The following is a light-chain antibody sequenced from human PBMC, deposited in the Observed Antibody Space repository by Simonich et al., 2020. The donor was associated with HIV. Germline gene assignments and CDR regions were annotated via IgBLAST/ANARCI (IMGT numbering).Light chain of an antibody. V-gene: IGKV2-28*01. CDR3: MQPLQTVT. CDR2: LGS. J-gene: IGKJ4*01. CDR1: QSLLHSNGYKY. Sequence: DIVMTQSPLSLPVTPGEPASISCRSSQSLLHSNGYKYLDWYLQKPGQSPQLLIYLGSNRASGVPDRFSGCGSGTDFTLKINRVEAEDVGIYYCMQPLQTVTFGGGTKVEIK.